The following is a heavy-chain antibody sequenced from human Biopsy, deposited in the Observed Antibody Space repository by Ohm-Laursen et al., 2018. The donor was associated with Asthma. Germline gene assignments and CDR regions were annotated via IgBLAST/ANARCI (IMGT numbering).Heavy chain of an antibody. V-gene: IGHV1-3*04. CDR2: ANTGKGDT. D-gene: IGHD3-9*01. Sequence: GASVKVSCKASGYNFISFAIHWVRQAPEQRLDGMGGANTGKGDTKYSQKFQGRVTITRDTSASTAYMELRSLRSEDTATYYCARTYYDFLTGQVKDVFGVWGQGTMVTVSS. J-gene: IGHJ3*01. CDR1: GYNFISFA. CDR3: ARTYYDFLTGQVKDVFGV.